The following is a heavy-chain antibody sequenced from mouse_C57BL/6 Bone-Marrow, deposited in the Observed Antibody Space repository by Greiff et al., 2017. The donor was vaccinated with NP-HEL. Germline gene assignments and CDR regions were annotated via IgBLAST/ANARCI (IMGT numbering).Heavy chain of an antibody. V-gene: IGHV1-64*01. CDR2: IHPNSGSP. Sequence: QVQLQQPGAELVKPGASVKLSCKASGYTFTSYWMHWVKQRPGQGLEWIGMIHPNSGSPTYNEQFKSKATLTVDKSSSTAYMQLSSLTSEDSAVYYCARRNYDYDPYYYAMDYWGQGTSVTVSS. CDR3: ARRNYDYDPYYYAMDY. D-gene: IGHD2-4*01. J-gene: IGHJ4*01. CDR1: GYTFTSYW.